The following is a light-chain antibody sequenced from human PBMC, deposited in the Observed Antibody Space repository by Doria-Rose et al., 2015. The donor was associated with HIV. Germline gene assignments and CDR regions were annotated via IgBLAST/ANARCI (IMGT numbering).Light chain of an antibody. CDR2: DGS. Sequence: TQSPGTLSWSPGERATLSCRASQSFSSTYLAGYQQKPGQAPSLLIYDGSTRATGIPDRFSASGSGTDFTLTINRLEPEDFALYYCHQYGTSWTFGQGTKVEI. CDR3: HQYGTSWT. CDR1: QSFSSTY. J-gene: IGKJ1*01. V-gene: IGKV3-20*01.